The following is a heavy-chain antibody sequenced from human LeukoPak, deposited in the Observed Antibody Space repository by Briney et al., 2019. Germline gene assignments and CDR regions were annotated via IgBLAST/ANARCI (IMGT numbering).Heavy chain of an antibody. J-gene: IGHJ4*02. CDR2: IKLDGSEK. V-gene: IGHV3-7*04. D-gene: IGHD3-16*01. CDR1: GITFRSYG. CDR3: ARGNDGWVLRYFDY. Sequence: PGGSLRLSCAASGITFRSYGMTWVRQAPGKGLEWVANIKLDGSEKYYVDSVKGRFAISRHNAKNSLYLQMNSMLAEDTAVYYCARGNDGWVLRYFDYWGQGTLVTVSS.